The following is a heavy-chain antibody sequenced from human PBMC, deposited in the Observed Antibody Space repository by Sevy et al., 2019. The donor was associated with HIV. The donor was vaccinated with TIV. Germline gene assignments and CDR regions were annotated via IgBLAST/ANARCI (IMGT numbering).Heavy chain of an antibody. J-gene: IGHJ6*02. CDR3: AKGVIGLYGMDV. CDR1: GGSISSSGYS. CDR2: IYHSGST. Sequence: SETLSLTCAVSGGSISSSGYSWSWIRQPPGKGLEWIGYIYHSGSTYYNPSLKSRVTISVDRSKNQFSLKLSSVTAADTAVYYCAKGVIGLYGMDVWGQGTTVTVSS. D-gene: IGHD3-10*01. V-gene: IGHV4-30-2*01.